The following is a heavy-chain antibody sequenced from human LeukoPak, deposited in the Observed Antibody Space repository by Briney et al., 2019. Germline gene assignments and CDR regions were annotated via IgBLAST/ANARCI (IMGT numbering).Heavy chain of an antibody. Sequence: SVKVSCKASGGTFSSYAISWVRQAPGQGLKWMGGIIPIFGTANYAQKFQGRVTITADESTSTAYMELSSLRSEDTAVYYCARDRCTNGVCYTAPYFQHWGQGTLVTVSS. CDR3: ARDRCTNGVCYTAPYFQH. CDR2: IIPIFGTA. J-gene: IGHJ1*01. D-gene: IGHD2-8*01. CDR1: GGTFSSYA. V-gene: IGHV1-69*13.